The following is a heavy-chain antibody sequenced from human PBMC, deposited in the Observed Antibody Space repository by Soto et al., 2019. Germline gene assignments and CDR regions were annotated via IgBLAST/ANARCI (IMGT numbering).Heavy chain of an antibody. Sequence: SETLSLTCAVYGGSFSGYYWTWIRQPPGTGLEWIGEINRSGSTNYNPSLKSRVTISVDTSKNQFSLKLNSVTAADTAVYYCARDLWGYCGTDCYPLDVWGQGTTVTVSS. J-gene: IGHJ6*02. D-gene: IGHD2-21*02. CDR2: INRSGST. CDR3: ARDLWGYCGTDCYPLDV. V-gene: IGHV4-34*01. CDR1: GGSFSGYY.